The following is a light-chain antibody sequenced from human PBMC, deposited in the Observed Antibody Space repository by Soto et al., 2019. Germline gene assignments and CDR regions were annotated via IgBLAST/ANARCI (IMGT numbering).Light chain of an antibody. J-gene: IGLJ2*01. CDR1: TAVPASNS. CDR3: SSYVTSSLVL. CDR2: DVT. V-gene: IGLV2-14*01. Sequence: QSALTQPASVSGSRGQSITVSCTGTTAVPASNSVSWYQQHPGKAPILIVYDVTKRPSGVSSRFSGSKSDNTASLTISGLQVEDEADYYCSSYVTSSLVLFGGGTQLTVL.